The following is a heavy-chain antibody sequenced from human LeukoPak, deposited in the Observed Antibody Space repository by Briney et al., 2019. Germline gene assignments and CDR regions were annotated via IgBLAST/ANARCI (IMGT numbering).Heavy chain of an antibody. Sequence: PSETLSLTCGVSGGSISSTNWWSWVRQPPGQGLEWIGEISLSGVTNYNPSLKSRVTMSLDRSKHHLSLTLTSVTAADTAVYYCSRESGAFSPFGYWGQGTLVTVSS. CDR2: ISLSGVT. V-gene: IGHV4-4*02. J-gene: IGHJ4*02. CDR1: GGSISSTNW. CDR3: SRESGAFSPFGY. D-gene: IGHD1-26*01.